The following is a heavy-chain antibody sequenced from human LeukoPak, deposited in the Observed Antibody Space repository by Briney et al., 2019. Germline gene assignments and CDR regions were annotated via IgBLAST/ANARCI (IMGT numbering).Heavy chain of an antibody. Sequence: PGGSLRLSCAASGFTFSDYYMSWIRQAPGKGLEWVSYISSSGSTIYYADSVKGRFTISRDNAKNSLYLQMNSLRAEDTAVYYCARDRTSGWQLIDYWGQGTLVTVSS. J-gene: IGHJ4*02. V-gene: IGHV3-11*04. D-gene: IGHD6-19*01. CDR3: ARDRTSGWQLIDY. CDR1: GFTFSDYY. CDR2: ISSSGSTI.